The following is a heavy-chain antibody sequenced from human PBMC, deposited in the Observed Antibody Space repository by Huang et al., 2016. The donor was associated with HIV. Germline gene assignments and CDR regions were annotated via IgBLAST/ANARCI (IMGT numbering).Heavy chain of an antibody. D-gene: IGHD6-13*01. Sequence: QLQLQESGPGQVKPSETLSLTCTVSGAFISSTNYYWGWIRQSPGKGLEWVGSVYQGGSTNYNPSLKSRVTLSVDTSRNQFSRRLNSVTAADTAVYYCASQHIGAAATWFWGRGTQVAVSS. CDR3: ASQHIGAAATWF. CDR2: VYQGGST. J-gene: IGHJ4*02. CDR1: GAFISSTNYY. V-gene: IGHV4-39*01.